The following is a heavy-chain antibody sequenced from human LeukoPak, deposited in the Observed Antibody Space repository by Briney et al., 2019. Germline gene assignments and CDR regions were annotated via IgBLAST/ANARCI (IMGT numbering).Heavy chain of an antibody. J-gene: IGHJ4*02. D-gene: IGHD5-18*01. V-gene: IGHV1-69*04. Sequence: SVKVSCKASGGTFSSYAISWVRQAPGQGLEWMGRIIPILGIANYALKFQGRVTITADKSTSTAYMELSSLRSEDTAVYYCARDEWSGYSYGYDYWGQGTLVTVSS. CDR1: GGTFSSYA. CDR3: ARDEWSGYSYGYDY. CDR2: IIPILGIA.